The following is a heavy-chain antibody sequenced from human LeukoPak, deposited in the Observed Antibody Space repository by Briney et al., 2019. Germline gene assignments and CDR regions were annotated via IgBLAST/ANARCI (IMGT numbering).Heavy chain of an antibody. CDR1: GGSISSSSYY. CDR3: ARRYCSSTSCYGDYGMDV. Sequence: PSETLSLTCTVSGGSISSSSYYWGWIRQPPGKGLECIGSIYYSGSTYYNPSLKSRVTISVDTSKNQFSLKLSSVIAADTAVYYCARRYCSSTSCYGDYGMDVWGQGTTVTVSS. D-gene: IGHD2-2*01. J-gene: IGHJ6*02. CDR2: IYYSGST. V-gene: IGHV4-39*01.